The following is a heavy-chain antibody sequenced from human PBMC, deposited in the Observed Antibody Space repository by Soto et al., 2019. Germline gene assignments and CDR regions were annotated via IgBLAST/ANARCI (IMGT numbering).Heavy chain of an antibody. J-gene: IGHJ5*02. CDR1: GFTVRSSY. CDR3: AKDFLSGTYFFWFDP. Sequence: GGSLRLSCAASGFTVRSSYMSWVRQVPGKGLEWVSAISGSGGSTYYADSVKGRFTISRDNSKNTLYLQMSSLRAEDTAVYYCAKDFLSGTYFFWFDPWGQGTLVTVSS. V-gene: IGHV3-23*01. CDR2: ISGSGGST. D-gene: IGHD3-10*01.